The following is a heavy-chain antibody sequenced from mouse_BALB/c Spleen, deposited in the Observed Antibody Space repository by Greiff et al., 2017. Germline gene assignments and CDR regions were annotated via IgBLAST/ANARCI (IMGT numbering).Heavy chain of an antibody. D-gene: IGHD2-14*01. CDR2: ISSGGSYT. J-gene: IGHJ3*01. Sequence: EVKLVESGGDLVKPGGSLKLSCAASGFTFSSYGMSWVRQTPDKRLEWVATISSGGSYTYYPDSVKGRFTISRDNAKNTLYLQMSSLKSEDTAMYYWARYRADGGAAWFAYWGQGTLVTVSA. CDR1: GFTFSSYG. CDR3: ARYRADGGAAWFAY. V-gene: IGHV5-6*01.